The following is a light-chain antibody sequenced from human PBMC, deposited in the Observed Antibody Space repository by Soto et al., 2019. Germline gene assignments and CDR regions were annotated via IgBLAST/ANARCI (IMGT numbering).Light chain of an antibody. CDR1: QSVSSY. V-gene: IGKV3-11*01. Sequence: EIVLTQSPATLSLSPGERATLSCRASQSVSSYLAWYQQKPGQDPRLLIYGASNRATGIPARFSGSGSGTEFTLTISGLEPEDFAIYYCQQRSNWPPVTFGQGKRLEIK. CDR3: QQRSNWPPVT. J-gene: IGKJ5*01. CDR2: GAS.